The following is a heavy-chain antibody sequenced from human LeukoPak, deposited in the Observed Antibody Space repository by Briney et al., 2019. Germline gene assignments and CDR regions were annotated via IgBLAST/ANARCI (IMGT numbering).Heavy chain of an antibody. D-gene: IGHD4-17*01. CDR2: IIPIFGTA. V-gene: IGHV1-69*13. Sequence: GGSVRVSCKASGGTFSSYAISWVRQAPGQGLEWMGGIIPIFGTANYAQKFQGRVTITADESTSTAYMELSSLRSEDTAVYYCARGQDSATVTTIVGFDPWGQGTLVTVSS. CDR3: ARGQDSATVTTIVGFDP. J-gene: IGHJ5*02. CDR1: GGTFSSYA.